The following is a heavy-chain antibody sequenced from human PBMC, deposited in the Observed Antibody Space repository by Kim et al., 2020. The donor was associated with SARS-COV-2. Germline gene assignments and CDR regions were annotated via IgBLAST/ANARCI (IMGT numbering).Heavy chain of an antibody. J-gene: IGHJ4*02. Sequence: GGSLRLSCAAPGFTFSSYAMHWVRQAPGKGLEWVAVISYDGSNKYYADSVKGRFTISRDNSKNTLYLQMNSLRAEDTAVYYCARAGSSSSPPNQFDYWGQGTLVTVSS. V-gene: IGHV3-30-3*01. CDR1: GFTFSSYA. CDR2: ISYDGSNK. CDR3: ARAGSSSSPPNQFDY. D-gene: IGHD6-6*01.